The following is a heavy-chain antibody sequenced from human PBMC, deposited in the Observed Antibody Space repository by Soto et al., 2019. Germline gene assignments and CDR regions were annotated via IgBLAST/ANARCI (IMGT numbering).Heavy chain of an antibody. CDR3: AHRRVSTVPGYSYFDL. J-gene: IGHJ4*02. D-gene: IGHD6-19*01. CDR1: GFSLRNSGVG. CDR2: IYWDDEK. Sequence: QITLKESGPALVKPTQTLTLTCTVSGFSLRNSGVGVGWIRQPPGKPLEWLALIYWDDEKRYSPSLKTRLTITKDTSKNQVVLTMANMDPVDTATYYCAHRRVSTVPGYSYFDLWGQGTLVTVSS. V-gene: IGHV2-5*02.